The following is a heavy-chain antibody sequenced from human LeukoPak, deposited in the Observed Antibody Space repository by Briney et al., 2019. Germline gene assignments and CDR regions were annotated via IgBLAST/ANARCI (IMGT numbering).Heavy chain of an antibody. Sequence: PGGSLRLSCAASGFTFSSYWMSWVRQAPGKGLEWVANIRKDGGARYYVDSVRGRFTISRDNAKNSLYLQMNSLRAEDTAVYYCARDWNWAFDYWGQGTLATVSS. CDR3: ARDWNWAFDY. D-gene: IGHD1-1*01. CDR2: IRKDGGAR. J-gene: IGHJ4*02. CDR1: GFTFSSYW. V-gene: IGHV3-7*01.